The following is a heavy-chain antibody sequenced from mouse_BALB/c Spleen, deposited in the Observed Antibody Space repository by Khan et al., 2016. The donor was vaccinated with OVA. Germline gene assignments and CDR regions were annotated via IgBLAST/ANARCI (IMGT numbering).Heavy chain of an antibody. J-gene: IGHJ1*01. D-gene: IGHD1-1*01. CDR1: GYSITSDYC. CDR2: ISYDGSN. V-gene: IGHV3-6*02. CDR3: ARGGVVVPYWYFDV. Sequence: EVQLQESGPGLVKPSQSLSLTCSVTGYSITSDYCWNWIRQFPGNKLEWMGYISYDGSNNYNPSLKNRISIPRDTYKNQFFLKLTSVTTEDTATYYCARGGVVVPYWYFDVWGAGTTVTVSS.